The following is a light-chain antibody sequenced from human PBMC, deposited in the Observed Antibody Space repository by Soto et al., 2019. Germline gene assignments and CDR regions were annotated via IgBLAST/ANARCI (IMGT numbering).Light chain of an antibody. Sequence: EIVMTQSPATPSVSRAARATRSCRASQSVSSYLAWYQQKPGKAPRLLIYGASTRATGIPATFSGSGSGTEFTLTISSLQSEDFAVYYCQQYNNWPPLTFGGGTKVEIK. CDR2: GAS. CDR1: QSVSSY. J-gene: IGKJ4*01. V-gene: IGKV3-15*01. CDR3: QQYNNWPPLT.